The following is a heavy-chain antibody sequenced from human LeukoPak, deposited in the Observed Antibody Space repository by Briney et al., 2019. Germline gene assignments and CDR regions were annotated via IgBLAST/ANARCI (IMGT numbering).Heavy chain of an antibody. D-gene: IGHD3-9*01. CDR2: IYHSGST. Sequence: PSETLSLTCTVSGGSISSGGYYWSWIRQPPGKGLEWIGYIYHSGSTYYNPSLKSRVTISVDRSKNQFSLKLSSVTAADTAVYYCVRDRESRSAWLLDSWGQGTLVTVSS. CDR1: GGSISSGGYY. CDR3: VRDRESRSAWLLDS. V-gene: IGHV4-30-2*01. J-gene: IGHJ4*02.